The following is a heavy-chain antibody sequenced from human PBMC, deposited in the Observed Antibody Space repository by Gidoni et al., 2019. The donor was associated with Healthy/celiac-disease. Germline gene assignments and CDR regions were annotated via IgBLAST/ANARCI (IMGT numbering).Heavy chain of an antibody. Sequence: EVQLLESGGGLVQPGGSLRLSCAASGFTFSSYAMSWVRQAPGKGLEWVSAISGSGGSTYYADSVKGRFTISRDNSKNTLYLQMNSLRAEDTAVYYCAKDGGIVVVPAASMDVWGKGTTVTVSS. CDR1: GFTFSSYA. CDR3: AKDGGIVVVPAASMDV. CDR2: ISGSGGST. J-gene: IGHJ6*03. V-gene: IGHV3-23*01. D-gene: IGHD2-2*01.